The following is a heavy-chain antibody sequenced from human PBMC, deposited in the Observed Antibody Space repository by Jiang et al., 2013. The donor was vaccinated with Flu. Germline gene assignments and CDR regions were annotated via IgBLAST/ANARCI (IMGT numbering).Heavy chain of an antibody. J-gene: IGHJ5*02. CDR3: ARHPGYNWNYVWFDP. V-gene: IGHV4-39*01. Sequence: GPGLVKPSETLSLTCTVSGGSISSSSYYWGWIRQPPGKGLEWIGSIYYSGSTYYNPSLKSRVTISVDTSKNQFSLKLSSVTAADTAVYYCARHPGYNWNYVWFDPWGQGTLVHRLL. CDR1: GGSISSSSYY. D-gene: IGHD1-7*01. CDR2: IYYSGST.